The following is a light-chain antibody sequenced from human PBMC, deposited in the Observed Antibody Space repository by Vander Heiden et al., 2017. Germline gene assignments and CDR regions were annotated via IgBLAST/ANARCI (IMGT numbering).Light chain of an antibody. J-gene: IGLJ1*01. Sequence: QSVLTQPPSASGTPGQRVTISCSGSSSNIGSNYVYWYQQLPGTAPKLLIYRNNQRPSGVPDRFSGSNSGTSASLAISGLRSEDEADYYCAAWDDSLSAFCVFGTGTKLTVL. CDR1: SSNIGSNY. CDR2: RNN. CDR3: AAWDDSLSAFCV. V-gene: IGLV1-47*01.